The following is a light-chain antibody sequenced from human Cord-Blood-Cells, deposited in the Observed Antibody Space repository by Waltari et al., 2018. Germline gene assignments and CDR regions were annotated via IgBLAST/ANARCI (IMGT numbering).Light chain of an antibody. J-gene: IGLJ1*01. CDR2: DDS. CDR1: NIGSKS. V-gene: IGLV3-21*02. Sequence: SYVLTQPPSVSVAPGQTARITCGGNNIGSKSVHWYQQKPGQAPGLVVYDDSDRASGIPERFCGSNSGNTATLTISRVEAGDEADYYCQVWDSSSDLFYVFGTGTKVTVL. CDR3: QVWDSSSDLFYV.